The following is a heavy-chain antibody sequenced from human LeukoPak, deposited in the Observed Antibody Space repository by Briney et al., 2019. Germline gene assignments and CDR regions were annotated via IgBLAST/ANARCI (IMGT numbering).Heavy chain of an antibody. Sequence: PGGSLRLSCAASGFTFSSYGMHWVRQAPGKGLEWVAVIWYDGSNKYYTDSVKGRFTISRDNSKNTLYLQMNSLRAEDTAVYYCARDQGENYDSSGYYPYWGQGTLVTVSS. J-gene: IGHJ4*02. CDR1: GFTFSSYG. CDR2: IWYDGSNK. CDR3: ARDQGENYDSSGYYPY. V-gene: IGHV3-33*01. D-gene: IGHD3-22*01.